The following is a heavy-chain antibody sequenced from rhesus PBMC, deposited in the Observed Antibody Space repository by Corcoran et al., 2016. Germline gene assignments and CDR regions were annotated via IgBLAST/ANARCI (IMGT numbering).Heavy chain of an antibody. CDR1: GYTFTDTY. J-gene: IGHJ4*01. V-gene: IGHV1-111*02. CDR3: ARSDYWSDYRPDY. Sequence: EVQLVQSGAEVKKPGATVKISCKASGYTFTDTYLNWVRQAPGKVLEWRGGVDPEDGEADYAQKLQRRVTITADIPTDTAYMELSSLRSEDTAVYYCARSDYWSDYRPDYWGQGVLVTVSS. CDR2: VDPEDGEA. D-gene: IGHD3-22*01.